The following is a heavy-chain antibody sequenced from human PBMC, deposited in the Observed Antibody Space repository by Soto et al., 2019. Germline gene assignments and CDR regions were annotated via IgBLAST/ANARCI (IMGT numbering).Heavy chain of an antibody. CDR2: ISGSGGST. CDR3: AKDFTMVRGAHATDAFDI. V-gene: IGHV3-23*01. J-gene: IGHJ3*02. D-gene: IGHD3-10*01. CDR1: GFTFSSYA. Sequence: GGSLRLSCAASGFTFSSYAMSWVRQAPGKGLEWVSAISGSGGSTYYADSVKGRFTISRDNSKNTLYLQMNSLRAEDTAVYYCAKDFTMVRGAHATDAFDIWGQGTMVTVSS.